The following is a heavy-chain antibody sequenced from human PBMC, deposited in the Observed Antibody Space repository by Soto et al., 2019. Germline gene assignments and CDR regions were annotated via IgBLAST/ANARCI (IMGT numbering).Heavy chain of an antibody. D-gene: IGHD3-10*01. J-gene: IGHJ6*02. CDR2: ISSNSAYI. CDR1: GFTFRSFT. CDR3: AKGSGRMDV. V-gene: IGHV3-21*04. Sequence: GGSLRLSCAASGFTFRSFTMNWVRQAPGKGLEWVSTISSNSAYIYYTDALRGRFTISRGNSKNTLYLQMNSLRAEDTAVYYCAKGSGRMDVWGQGTTVTVSS.